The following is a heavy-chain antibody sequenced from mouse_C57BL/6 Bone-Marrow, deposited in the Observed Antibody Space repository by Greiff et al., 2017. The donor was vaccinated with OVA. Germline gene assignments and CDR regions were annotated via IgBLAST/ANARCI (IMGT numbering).Heavy chain of an antibody. V-gene: IGHV1-69*01. CDR1: GYTFTSYW. CDR3: AREGVYDNWYDDG. CDR2: IDPSDSYT. D-gene: IGHD2-12*01. Sequence: QVQLQQSGAELVMPGASVKLSCKASGYTFTSYWMHWVKQRPGQGLEWIGEIDPSDSYTNYNQKFKGKSTLTVDKSSSTAYMQLSSLTSEDSAVYDCAREGVYDNWYDDGWGTGTTVTVSS. J-gene: IGHJ1*03.